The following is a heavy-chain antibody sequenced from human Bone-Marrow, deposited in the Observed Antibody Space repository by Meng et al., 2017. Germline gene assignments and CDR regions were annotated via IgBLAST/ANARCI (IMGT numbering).Heavy chain of an antibody. CDR2: MKSNVDGGTV. J-gene: IGHJ4*01. CDR1: GFTFSNAW. V-gene: IGHV3-15*01. CDR3: TGHIDY. Sequence: GESLKISCAGSGFTFSNAWMTWVRQAPGKGLEWIGRMKSNVDGGTVDYAAALKGRFFIARDDSQNMCDLQMNSMKSEDTAVYYCTGHIDYWGHGTLVTVSS.